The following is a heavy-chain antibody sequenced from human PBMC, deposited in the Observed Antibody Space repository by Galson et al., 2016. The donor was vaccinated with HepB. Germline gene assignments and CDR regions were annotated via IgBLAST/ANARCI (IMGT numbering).Heavy chain of an antibody. Sequence: SVKVSCKASGGSFSSYTVSWVRQAPGQGLEWVGAIIPILRSPDYAQKLQGRVTITADKLTTTAFLELSGLRSEDTALYYCATGYSAYEYWGQGSLVTVSS. CDR1: GGSFSSYT. CDR3: ATGYSAYEY. CDR2: IIPILRSP. D-gene: IGHD5-12*01. V-gene: IGHV1-69*08. J-gene: IGHJ4*02.